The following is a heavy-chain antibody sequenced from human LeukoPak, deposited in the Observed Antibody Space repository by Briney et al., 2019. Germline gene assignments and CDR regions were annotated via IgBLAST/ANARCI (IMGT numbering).Heavy chain of an antibody. Sequence: ASVKVSCKASGYTFTSYAMHWVRQAPGQRLEWMGWINAGNGNTKYSQEFQGRVTITRDTSASTAYMELSSLRSEDMAVYYCARVRGEGLYYYDSSGYYYWGQGTLVTVSS. D-gene: IGHD3-22*01. J-gene: IGHJ4*02. CDR1: GYTFTSYA. V-gene: IGHV1-3*03. CDR2: INAGNGNT. CDR3: ARVRGEGLYYYDSSGYYY.